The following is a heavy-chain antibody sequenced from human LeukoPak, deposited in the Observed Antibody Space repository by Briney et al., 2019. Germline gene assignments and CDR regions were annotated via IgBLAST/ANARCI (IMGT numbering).Heavy chain of an antibody. D-gene: IGHD3-10*01. Sequence: PGGSLRLSCAASGFTFSTYSMNWVRQAPGKGLEWVSSISSSSSYIYYADSVKGRFTISRDNAKNSLYLQMNSLRAEDTALYYCARERLGPSEPYYYGSGSYDAFDIWGQGTMVTVSS. CDR3: ARERLGPSEPYYYGSGSYDAFDI. CDR1: GFTFSTYS. CDR2: ISSSSSYI. V-gene: IGHV3-21*01. J-gene: IGHJ3*02.